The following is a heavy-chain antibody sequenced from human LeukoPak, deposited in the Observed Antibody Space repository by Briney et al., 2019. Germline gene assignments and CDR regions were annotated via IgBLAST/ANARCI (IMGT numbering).Heavy chain of an antibody. Sequence: SVKVSCKASGGTFSSYAISWVRQAPGQGLEWMGGIIPIFGTANYAQKFQGRLTVTTDTSTSTAYMELTSLTSDDTAVYFCARVTYYYGSGRQDEFDYWGQGTLVTVSS. CDR2: IIPIFGTA. V-gene: IGHV1-69*05. CDR3: ARVTYYYGSGRQDEFDY. CDR1: GGTFSSYA. J-gene: IGHJ4*02. D-gene: IGHD3-10*01.